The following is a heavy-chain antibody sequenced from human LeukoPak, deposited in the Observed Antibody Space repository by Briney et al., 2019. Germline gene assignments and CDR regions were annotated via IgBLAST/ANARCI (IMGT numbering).Heavy chain of an antibody. D-gene: IGHD3-16*01. CDR2: IKGDGSDK. CDR3: ATEHWGPNS. Sequence: GGSLRLSCAASGFTFSSSWMTWVRQAPGKGLEWLANIKGDGSDKNYVDSVKGRFTISRDNAKNSLFLQMSSLRGEDTALYHCATEHWGPNSWGQGTLVTVSS. J-gene: IGHJ4*02. CDR1: GFTFSSSW. V-gene: IGHV3-7*01.